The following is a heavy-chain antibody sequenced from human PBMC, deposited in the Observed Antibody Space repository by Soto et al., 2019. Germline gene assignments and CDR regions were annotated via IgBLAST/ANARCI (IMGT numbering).Heavy chain of an antibody. CDR2: INPNSGGT. D-gene: IGHD1-26*01. J-gene: IGHJ3*02. V-gene: IGHV1-2*02. Sequence: ASVKVSCKASGHTFTGYYMHWVRQAPGQGLEWMGWINPNSGGTNYAQKFQGRATMTRDTSISTAYMELSRLRSDDTAVYYCARELGVGATNDAFDIWGQGTMVTVSS. CDR3: ARELGVGATNDAFDI. CDR1: GHTFTGYY.